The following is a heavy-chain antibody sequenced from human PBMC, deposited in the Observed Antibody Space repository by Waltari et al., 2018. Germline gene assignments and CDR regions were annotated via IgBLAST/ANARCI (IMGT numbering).Heavy chain of an antibody. CDR2: MGGNGEYR. V-gene: IGHV3-23*01. D-gene: IGHD3-16*01. J-gene: IGHJ4*02. CDR3: VKYGFGGVLSH. Sequence: EVQLMESGGKVMQPGGSLEVSCEASGFSFSNTAMSWVRQAPGKGVEWISVMGGNGEYRSYADSVKGRFTISRDNSKNTLYLQMNSLRADDTAVYFCVKYGFGGVLSHWGQGTLVTV. CDR1: GFSFSNTA.